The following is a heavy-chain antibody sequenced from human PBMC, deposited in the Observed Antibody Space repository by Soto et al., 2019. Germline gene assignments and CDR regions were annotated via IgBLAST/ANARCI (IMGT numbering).Heavy chain of an antibody. J-gene: IGHJ5*02. CDR2: IYTSGST. CDR1: GGAISSYY. D-gene: IGHD3-22*01. Sequence: SETLSLTCTVSGGAISSYYWSWIRQPAGKGLEWIGRIYTSGSTNYNPSLKSRVTMSVDTSKNQFSLKLSSVTAADTAVYYCARVLPYYYDSSGYYSTHWFDPWGQGTLVTVSS. V-gene: IGHV4-4*07. CDR3: ARVLPYYYDSSGYYSTHWFDP.